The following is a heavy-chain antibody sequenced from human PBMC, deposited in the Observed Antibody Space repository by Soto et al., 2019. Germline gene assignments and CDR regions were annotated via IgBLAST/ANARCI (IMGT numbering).Heavy chain of an antibody. CDR2: TFSNDEK. D-gene: IGHD2-2*01. CDR3: SRLDCSSTSCYYYYYYMDV. CDR1: GFSLSNARMG. Sequence: SGPTLVNPTETLTLTCTVSGFSLSNARMGVSWIRQPPGKALEWLAHTFSNDEKSYSTSLKSRLTISKDTSKSQVVLTMTNMDPVDTATYYCSRLDCSSTSCYYYYYYMDVWGKGTTVTVSS. V-gene: IGHV2-26*01. J-gene: IGHJ6*03.